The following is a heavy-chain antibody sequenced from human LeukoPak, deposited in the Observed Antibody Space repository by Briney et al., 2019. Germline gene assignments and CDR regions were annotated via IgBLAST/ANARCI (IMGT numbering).Heavy chain of an antibody. CDR2: ISSSSYI. Sequence: PGGSLRLSCAASGFTFSSYSMNWVRQAPGKELEWVSSISSSSYIYYADSVKGRFTISRDNAKNSLYLQMNSLRAEDTAVYYCARVPYSSSCSDYWGQGTLVTVSS. CDR1: GFTFSSYS. V-gene: IGHV3-21*01. CDR3: ARVPYSSSCSDY. D-gene: IGHD6-13*01. J-gene: IGHJ4*02.